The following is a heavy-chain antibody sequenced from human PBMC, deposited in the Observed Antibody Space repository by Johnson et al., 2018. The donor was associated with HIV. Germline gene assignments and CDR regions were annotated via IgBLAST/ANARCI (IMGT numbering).Heavy chain of an antibody. CDR3: VRDQGSGWPTNAFDI. J-gene: IGHJ3*02. V-gene: IGHV3-20*04. D-gene: IGHD6-19*01. CDR2: INWNGGSP. Sequence: VQLVESGGGMIRPGGSLRLSCAASGFTFDDYGMSWVRQAPGKGLEGVSGINWNGGSPGYADSVKGRFIISRDKSKNMTNLQMNGLSDEDTADYYCVRDQGSGWPTNAFDIWGRGTRVTVSS. CDR1: GFTFDDYG.